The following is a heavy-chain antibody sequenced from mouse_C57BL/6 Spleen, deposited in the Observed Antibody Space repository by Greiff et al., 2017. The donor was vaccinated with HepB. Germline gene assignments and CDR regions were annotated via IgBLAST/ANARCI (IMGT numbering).Heavy chain of an antibody. J-gene: IGHJ3*01. D-gene: IGHD1-1*01. Sequence: VQLQQPGAELVRPGSSVKLSCKASGYTFTSYWMHWVKQRPIQGLEWIGNIDPSDSETHYNQKFKDKATLTVDKSSSTAYMQLSSLTSEDSAVYYCARDGVLRTGFAYWGQGTLVTVSA. CDR3: ARDGVLRTGFAY. CDR2: IDPSDSET. V-gene: IGHV1-52*01. CDR1: GYTFTSYW.